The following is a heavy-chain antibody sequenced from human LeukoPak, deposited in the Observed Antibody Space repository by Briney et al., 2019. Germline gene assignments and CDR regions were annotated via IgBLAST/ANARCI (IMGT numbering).Heavy chain of an antibody. Sequence: GGSLRLSCAASGFTFSSYDMHWVRQATGKGLEWVSAIGTAGDTYFPGSVKGRFTIPRENAQNSLYLQMNSLRAGDTAVYYCARATRKVGFDYWGQGTLVTVSS. CDR2: IGTAGDT. D-gene: IGHD1-26*01. CDR1: GFTFSSYD. CDR3: ARATRKVGFDY. V-gene: IGHV3-13*01. J-gene: IGHJ4*02.